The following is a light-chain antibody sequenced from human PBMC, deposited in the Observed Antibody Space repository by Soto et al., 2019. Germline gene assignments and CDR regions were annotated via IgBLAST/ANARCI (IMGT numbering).Light chain of an antibody. V-gene: IGKV3-15*01. CDR1: QSVSSN. J-gene: IGKJ2*02. Sequence: EIVMTQSLATLSVSPGERATLSCRASQSVSSNLAWYQQKPGQAPRLPIYGASTRATGIPARFSGSGSGTEFTLTIRSLQSEDFAVYYCQQYNNWPPGTFGQGTKLEIK. CDR3: QQYNNWPPGT. CDR2: GAS.